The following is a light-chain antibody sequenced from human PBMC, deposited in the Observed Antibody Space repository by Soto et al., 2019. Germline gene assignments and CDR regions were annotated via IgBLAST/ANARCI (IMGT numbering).Light chain of an antibody. CDR2: KAS. J-gene: IGKJ1*01. Sequence: IQMNQSPSSLSAYVGDRVTITCRASQGIRNDLGWYQQKPGKAPKLLMYKASSLESGVPSRFSGSGSGTEFTLTISSLQPDDFATYYCQQYNSYSSAWTFGQGTKVDIK. CDR1: QGIRND. CDR3: QQYNSYSSAWT. V-gene: IGKV1-5*03.